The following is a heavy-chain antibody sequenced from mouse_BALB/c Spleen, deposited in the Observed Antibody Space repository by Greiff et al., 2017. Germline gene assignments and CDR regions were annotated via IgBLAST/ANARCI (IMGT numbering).Heavy chain of an antibody. D-gene: IGHD2-1*01. V-gene: IGHV2-4-1*01. CDR3: ARNFYGNSYWYFDV. CDR2: IWSGGST. CDR1: GFSLTSYG. J-gene: IGHJ1*01. Sequence: QVQLQQSGPGLVQPSQSLSITCTVSGFSLTSYGVHWVRQSPGKGLEWLGVIWSGGSTDYNAAFISRLSISKDNSKSQVFFKMNSLQADDTAIYYCARNFYGNSYWYFDVWGAGTTVTVSS.